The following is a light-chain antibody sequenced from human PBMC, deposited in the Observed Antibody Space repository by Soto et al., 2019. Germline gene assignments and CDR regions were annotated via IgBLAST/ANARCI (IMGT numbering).Light chain of an antibody. CDR3: QQYYATPLT. J-gene: IGKJ4*01. Sequence: DIVMTQSPDSLAVSLGERATIHCKSSQSVLYSSSNYNYLAWYQQKPGQSPKLLIYWASTRESGVPDRFRGSGSGTDFTLTITNLQSDDVAFYYCQQYYATPLTFGGGTKVEIK. V-gene: IGKV4-1*01. CDR2: WAS. CDR1: QSVLYSSSNYNY.